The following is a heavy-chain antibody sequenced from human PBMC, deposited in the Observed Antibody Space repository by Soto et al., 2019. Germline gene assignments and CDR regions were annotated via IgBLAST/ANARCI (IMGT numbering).Heavy chain of an antibody. CDR3: ARGRYSYGHFDV. CDR2: IYYSGTT. D-gene: IGHD5-18*01. Sequence: QVQLQESGPGLVKPSETLSLTCTVSGGSVSSGFYYWTWIRQSSGKGPEWIGYIYYSGTTSYNPSLKKRLSMSRYASKTLFSLELNSGTAAEEAVYYCARGRYSYGHFDVWGRGTLVTVSS. J-gene: IGHJ4*02. CDR1: GGSVSSGFYY. V-gene: IGHV4-61*01.